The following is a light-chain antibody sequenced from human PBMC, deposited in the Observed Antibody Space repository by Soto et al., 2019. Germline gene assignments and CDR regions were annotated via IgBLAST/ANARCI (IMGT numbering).Light chain of an antibody. V-gene: IGKV3-15*01. CDR3: QQYNSWPGT. CDR2: AAS. CDR1: QGIASN. Sequence: EIVMTQSPATLSVSPGEGATLSCRASQGIASNLAWYQQKPGQAPRLLIYAASSRATGTPARFSGSGFGTEFSLTISSLQSEDFVVYYCQQYNSWPGTFGQGTKVEV. J-gene: IGKJ1*01.